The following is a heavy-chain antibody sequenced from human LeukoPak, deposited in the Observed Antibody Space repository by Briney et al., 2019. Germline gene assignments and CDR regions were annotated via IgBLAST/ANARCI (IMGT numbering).Heavy chain of an antibody. CDR3: AREGELYALDY. D-gene: IGHD3-16*01. CDR1: GYTFTSYA. CDR2: INAGNGNT. V-gene: IGHV1-3*01. J-gene: IGHJ4*02. Sequence: EASVKVSCKASGYTFTSYAMHWVRQAPGQRLEWMGWINAGNGNTKYSQKFQGRVTITRDTSASTAYMELSILRSEDTAAYYCAREGELYALDYWGQGTLVTVSS.